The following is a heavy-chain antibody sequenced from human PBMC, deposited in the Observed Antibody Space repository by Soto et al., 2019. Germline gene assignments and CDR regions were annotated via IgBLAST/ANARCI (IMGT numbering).Heavy chain of an antibody. CDR3: ARFRGTAILDY. J-gene: IGHJ4*02. D-gene: IGHD2-2*02. CDR1: GGSISSGGDS. CDR2: IYHTWNT. Sequence: SETLSLTCAVSGGSISSGGDSWSWIRQPPGKGLEWIGYIYHTWNTYYNPSLKSRVTISVDRSRNQLSLELTSVTAADTAVYYCARFRGTAILDYWGQGTLVTVSS. V-gene: IGHV4-30-2*01.